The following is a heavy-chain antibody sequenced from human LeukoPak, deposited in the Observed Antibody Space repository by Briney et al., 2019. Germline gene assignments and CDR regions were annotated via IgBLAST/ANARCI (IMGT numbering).Heavy chain of an antibody. CDR3: ARGGCSGGSCYDY. J-gene: IGHJ4*02. CDR2: ISSSSSYT. D-gene: IGHD2-15*01. V-gene: IGHV3-11*06. CDR1: GFTFSDYY. Sequence: PGGSLRLSCAASGFTFSDYYMSWIRQAPGKGLEWVSYISSSSSYTNYADSVEGRFTISRDNAKNSLYLQMNSLRAEDTAVYYCARGGCSGGSCYDYWGQGTLVTVSS.